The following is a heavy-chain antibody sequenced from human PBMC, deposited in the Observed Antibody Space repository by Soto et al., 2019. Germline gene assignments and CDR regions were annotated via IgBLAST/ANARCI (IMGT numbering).Heavy chain of an antibody. J-gene: IGHJ6*02. V-gene: IGHV1-69*01. Sequence: QVQLVQSGAEVKKPGSSVKVSCKASGGTFSSYAISWVRQAPGQGLEWMGGIIPIFGTANYAQKFQGRVTITADESTSTAYMELSSLRSEDTAVYYCARTTTPCTYGVCYKDHYYYYYGMDVWGQGTTVTVSS. CDR1: GGTFSSYA. D-gene: IGHD2-8*01. CDR3: ARTTTPCTYGVCYKDHYYYYYGMDV. CDR2: IIPIFGTA.